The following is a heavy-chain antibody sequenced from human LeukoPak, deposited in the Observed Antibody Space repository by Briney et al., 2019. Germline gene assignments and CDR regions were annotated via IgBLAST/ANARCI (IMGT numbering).Heavy chain of an antibody. CDR3: ARDVWFGELAY. Sequence: SETLSLTCTVSGGSISSGSYYWSWIRQPAGKGLEWIGRIYTSGSTNYNPSLKSRATISVDTSKNQFSLKLSSVTAADTAVYYCARDVWFGELAYWGQGTLVTVSS. D-gene: IGHD3-10*01. J-gene: IGHJ4*02. V-gene: IGHV4-61*02. CDR1: GGSISSGSYY. CDR2: IYTSGST.